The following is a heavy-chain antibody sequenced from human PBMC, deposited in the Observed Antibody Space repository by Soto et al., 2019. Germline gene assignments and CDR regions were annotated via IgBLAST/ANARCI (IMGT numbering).Heavy chain of an antibody. CDR3: AKDSDEYYFDY. CDR2: ISYDGSNK. D-gene: IGHD1-26*01. J-gene: IGHJ4*02. CDR1: GLTFSSYG. Sequence: GGSLRLSCAASGLTFSSYGMHWVRQAPGKGLEWVAVISYDGSNKYYADSVKGRFTISRDNSKNTLYLQMNSLRAEDTAVYYCAKDSDEYYFDYWGQGTLVTVSS. V-gene: IGHV3-30*18.